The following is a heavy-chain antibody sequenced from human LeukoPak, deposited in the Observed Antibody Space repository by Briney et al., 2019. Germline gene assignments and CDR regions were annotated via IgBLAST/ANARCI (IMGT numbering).Heavy chain of an antibody. Sequence: SETLSLTCTASGGSISTYYWTWIRQPPGKGLEWIGYISYSGSTNYNPSLKSRVTFSVDTSKSQFSLKLSSVTAADTAVYYCARDGGYSYGDFYYYYGMDVWGQGTTVTVSS. D-gene: IGHD5-18*01. CDR1: GGSISTYY. V-gene: IGHV4-59*01. CDR3: ARDGGYSYGDFYYYYGMDV. J-gene: IGHJ6*02. CDR2: ISYSGST.